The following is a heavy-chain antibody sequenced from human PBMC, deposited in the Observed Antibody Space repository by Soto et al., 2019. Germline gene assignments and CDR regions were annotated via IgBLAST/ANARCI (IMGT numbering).Heavy chain of an antibody. CDR2: ISGSGGST. Sequence: GGSLRLSCAASGFTFSNYAVTWVRQAPGKGLEWVSTISGSGGSTYYADSVKGRFTISRDNSKNTLYLQMNSLRAEDTAVYYCAKDQGSSWYGIDEWGQGTMGTGSS. CDR1: GFTFSNYA. V-gene: IGHV3-23*01. D-gene: IGHD6-13*01. J-gene: IGHJ4*02. CDR3: AKDQGSSWYGIDE.